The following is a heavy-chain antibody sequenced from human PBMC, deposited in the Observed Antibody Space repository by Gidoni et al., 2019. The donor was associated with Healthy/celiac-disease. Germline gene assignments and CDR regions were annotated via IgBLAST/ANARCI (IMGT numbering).Heavy chain of an antibody. CDR1: GFTLDDYT. Sequence: EVQLVESGGVVVQPGGSLRLSCAASGFTLDDYTMHWVRQAPGKGLEWVSLISWDGGSTYYADSVKGRFTISRDNSKNSLYLQMNSLRTEDTALYYCAKDMRVVAATIGGIDYWGQGTLVTVSS. D-gene: IGHD2-15*01. J-gene: IGHJ4*02. CDR2: ISWDGGST. V-gene: IGHV3-43*01. CDR3: AKDMRVVAATIGGIDY.